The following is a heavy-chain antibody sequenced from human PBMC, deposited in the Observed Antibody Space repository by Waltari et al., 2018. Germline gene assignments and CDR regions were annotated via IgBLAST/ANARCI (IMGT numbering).Heavy chain of an antibody. CDR2: IYYSGST. Sequence: QVQLQESGPGLVKPSETLSLTCTVSGGSISSYYWSWIRQPPGKGREWIGYIYYSGSTNYTPSLRSRVTISVDPSKNQFSLKLSSVTAADTAVYYCAARLRVYGSGSYSVDYWGQGTLVTVSS. J-gene: IGHJ4*02. CDR1: GGSISSYY. D-gene: IGHD3-10*01. V-gene: IGHV4-59*01. CDR3: AARLRVYGSGSYSVDY.